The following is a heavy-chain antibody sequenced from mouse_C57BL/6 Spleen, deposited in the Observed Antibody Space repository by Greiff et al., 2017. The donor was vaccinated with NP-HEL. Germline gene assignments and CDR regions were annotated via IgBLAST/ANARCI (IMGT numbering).Heavy chain of an antibody. V-gene: IGHV1-15*01. CDR3: TRWRLGHY. CDR2: IDPETGGT. CDR1: GYTFTDYE. Sequence: QLKESGAELVRPGASVTLSCKASGYTFTDYEMHWVKQTPVHGLEWIGAIDPETGGTAYNQKFKGKAILTADKSSSTAYRELRSLTSEDSAVYYCTRWRLGHYWGQGTTLTFSS. J-gene: IGHJ2*01. D-gene: IGHD4-1*01.